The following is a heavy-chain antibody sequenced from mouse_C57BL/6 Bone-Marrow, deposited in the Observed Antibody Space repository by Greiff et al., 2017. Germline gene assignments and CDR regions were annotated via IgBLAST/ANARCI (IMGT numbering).Heavy chain of an antibody. CDR2: INPGSGGT. V-gene: IGHV1-54*01. CDR3: ARKVGSSYLYFDY. J-gene: IGHJ2*01. CDR1: GYAFTNYL. Sequence: QVQLKQSGAELVRPGTSVKVSCKASGYAFTNYLIEWVKQRPGQGLEWIGVINPGSGGTNYNEKFKGKATLTADKSSSTAYMQLSSLTSEDSAVYFCARKVGSSYLYFDYGGQGTTLTVSS. D-gene: IGHD1-1*01.